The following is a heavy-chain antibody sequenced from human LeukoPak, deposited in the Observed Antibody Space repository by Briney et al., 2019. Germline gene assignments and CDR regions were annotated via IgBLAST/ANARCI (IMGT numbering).Heavy chain of an antibody. V-gene: IGHV4-34*01. Sequence: PSETLSLTCAVYGGSFSGYYWSWIRQPPGKGLVGLGEINHSGSTDYNPSLKSRVTISVDTSKNQFSLKLSSVTAADTAVYYCARLGGYYVPVYYYYYMDVWGKGPTVTVSS. CDR3: ARLGGYYVPVYYYYYMDV. CDR1: GGSFSGYY. J-gene: IGHJ6*03. CDR2: INHSGST. D-gene: IGHD3-22*01.